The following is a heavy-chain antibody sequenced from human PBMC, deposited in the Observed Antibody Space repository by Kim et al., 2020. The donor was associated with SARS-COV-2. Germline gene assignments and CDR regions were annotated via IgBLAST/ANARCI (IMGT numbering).Heavy chain of an antibody. CDR2: MNPNSGNT. Sequence: ASVKVSCKASGYTFTSYDINWVRQATGQGLEWMGWMNPNSGNTGYAQKFQGRVTMTRNTSISTAYMELSSLRSEDTAVYYCATRPGYYDSSGYYFWFDPWGQGTLVTVSS. D-gene: IGHD3-22*01. CDR3: ATRPGYYDSSGYYFWFDP. CDR1: GYTFTSYD. J-gene: IGHJ5*02. V-gene: IGHV1-8*01.